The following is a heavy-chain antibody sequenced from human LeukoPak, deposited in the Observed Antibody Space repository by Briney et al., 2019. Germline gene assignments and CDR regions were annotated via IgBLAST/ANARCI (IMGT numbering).Heavy chain of an antibody. CDR3: AIGRMDV. J-gene: IGHJ6*02. CDR2: ISYDGGNK. Sequence: GRSLRLSCAASGFTFSSYAMHWVRQAPGKGLEWVAVISYDGGNKYHADSVKGRFTISRDNSKNTLYLQMNSLRAEDTAVYYCAIGRMDVWGQGTTVTVSS. V-gene: IGHV3-30-3*01. CDR1: GFTFSSYA.